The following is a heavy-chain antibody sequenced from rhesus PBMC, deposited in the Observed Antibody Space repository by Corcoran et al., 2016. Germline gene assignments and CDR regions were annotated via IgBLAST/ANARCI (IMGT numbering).Heavy chain of an antibody. Sequence: EVQLVESGGGLVQPGGSLRLSCAAPGFTSGNSDLIWIRQAPGKGLEWVSYISSDGSIYYSDSVKGRFTISRENSKNPLYLQMSSLRVEDTAVYYCANTLEYCTGSGCYGLDSWGQGVVVTVSS. CDR1: GFTSGNSD. CDR2: ISSDGSI. V-gene: IGHV3S43*01. CDR3: ANTLEYCTGSGCYGLDS. J-gene: IGHJ6*01. D-gene: IGHD2-21*01.